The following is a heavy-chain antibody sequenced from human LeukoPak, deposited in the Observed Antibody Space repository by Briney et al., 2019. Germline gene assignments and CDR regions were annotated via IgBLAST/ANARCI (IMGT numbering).Heavy chain of an antibody. CDR2: ISGGGDTT. J-gene: IGHJ6*03. CDR3: ATQWSVGGPTWNYMDV. D-gene: IGHD2-15*01. Sequence: GGSLTLSCAASGFTFSNYAMTWVRQAPGKGLEWVSAISGGGDTTHYAASVKGRFTISRDNSKNMLYLQMDSLRAEDTAVYYCATQWSVGGPTWNYMDVWGKGTTVTVSS. CDR1: GFTFSNYA. V-gene: IGHV3-23*01.